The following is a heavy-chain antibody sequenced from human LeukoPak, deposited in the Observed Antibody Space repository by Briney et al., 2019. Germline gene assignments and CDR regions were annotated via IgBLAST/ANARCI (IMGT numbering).Heavy chain of an antibody. CDR2: ISYDGSNK. CDR1: GFTFSSYA. D-gene: IGHD3-10*01. Sequence: PGGSLRLSCAASGFTFSSYAMHWVRQAPGKGLEWVAVISYDGSNKYYADSVKGRFTISRDNSKNTLYLQMNSLRAEDTAVYYCARPTITMVRGAITPSFGYWGQGTLVTVSS. V-gene: IGHV3-30-3*01. J-gene: IGHJ4*02. CDR3: ARPTITMVRGAITPSFGY.